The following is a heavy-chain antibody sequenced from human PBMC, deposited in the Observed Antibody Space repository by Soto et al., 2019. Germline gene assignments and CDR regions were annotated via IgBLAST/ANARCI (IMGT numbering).Heavy chain of an antibody. CDR1: GFTFNSYA. Sequence: GESLKISCAASGFTFNSYALSLVRQAPGKGLEWVSAIGGSGGVTYYADSVKGLFTISRDNSRNTLYLQMNSLRAEDTAIYYCTKDIWRPFRRSKTSTSPVDYWGQGTLVTVSS. V-gene: IGHV3-23*01. J-gene: IGHJ4*02. CDR2: IGGSGGVT. D-gene: IGHD2-2*01. CDR3: TKDIWRPFRRSKTSTSPVDY.